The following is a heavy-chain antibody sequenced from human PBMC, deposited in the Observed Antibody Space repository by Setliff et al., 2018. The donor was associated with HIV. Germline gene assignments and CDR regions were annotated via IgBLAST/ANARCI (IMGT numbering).Heavy chain of an antibody. J-gene: IGHJ4*02. CDR2: IYTSGNT. D-gene: IGHD2-2*01. CDR3: ARGFDYAQRPPLYYFDY. Sequence: SETLSLTCTVSGGSISISDWSWIRQPPGKGLEWIGCIYTSGNTNYDPSLKSRVTISVDTSKNQFSLKLSSVTAADTAVYYCARGFDYAQRPPLYYFDYWGQGTLVTVSS. CDR1: GGSISISD. V-gene: IGHV4-4*09.